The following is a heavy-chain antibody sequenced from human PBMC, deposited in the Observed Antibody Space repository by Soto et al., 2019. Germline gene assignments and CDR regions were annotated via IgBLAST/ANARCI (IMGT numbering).Heavy chain of an antibody. Sequence: VGSLRLSCAASGFTFNSYAMSWVRQAPGKGLEWVSAISGSGGSTYYADSVKGRFTISRDNSKNTLYLQMNSLRAEDTALYYCARKPGWNFDYWGQGTLVTVSS. J-gene: IGHJ4*02. CDR1: GFTFNSYA. CDR3: ARKPGWNFDY. CDR2: ISGSGGST. D-gene: IGHD6-19*01. V-gene: IGHV3-23*01.